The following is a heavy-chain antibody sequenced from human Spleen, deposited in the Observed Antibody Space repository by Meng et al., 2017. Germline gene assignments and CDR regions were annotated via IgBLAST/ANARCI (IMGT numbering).Heavy chain of an antibody. Sequence: GSLRLSCAVYGGSFSGYYWSWIRQPPGKGLEWIGEINHSGSTNYNPSLKSRVTISVDTSKNQFSLKLSSVTAADTAVYYCARGVQHYDYVWGSYRYYFDYWGQGTLVTVSS. V-gene: IGHV4-34*01. CDR1: GGSFSGYY. D-gene: IGHD3-16*02. J-gene: IGHJ4*02. CDR3: ARGVQHYDYVWGSYRYYFDY. CDR2: INHSGST.